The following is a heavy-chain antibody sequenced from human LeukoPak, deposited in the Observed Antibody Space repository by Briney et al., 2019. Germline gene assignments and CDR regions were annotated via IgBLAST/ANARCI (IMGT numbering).Heavy chain of an antibody. D-gene: IGHD3-3*01. CDR2: INHSGST. J-gene: IGHJ4*02. V-gene: IGHV4-34*01. CDR3: AGTYYDFWSGLKRGPYYFDY. CDR1: GGSFSGYY. Sequence: SETLSLTCAVYGGSFSGYYWSWIRQPPGKGLEWIGEINHSGSTNYNPSLKSRVTISVDTSKNQFSLKLRSVTPADTAVYYCAGTYYDFWSGLKRGPYYFDYWGQGTLVTVSS.